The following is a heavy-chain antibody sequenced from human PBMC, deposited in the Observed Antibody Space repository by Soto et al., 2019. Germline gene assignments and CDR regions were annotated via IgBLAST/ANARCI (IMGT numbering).Heavy chain of an antibody. D-gene: IGHD5-18*01. CDR3: ARDGGYSYGWSYYGMDV. CDR2: TYYRSKWYN. J-gene: IGHJ6*02. V-gene: IGHV6-1*01. CDR1: GDSVSSNSAA. Sequence: SQTLSLTCAISGDSVSSNSAAWNWIRQSPSRGLEWLGRTYYRSKWYNDYAVSVKSRITINPDTSKNQFSLQLNSVTPEDTAVYYCARDGGYSYGWSYYGMDVWGQGTTVTV.